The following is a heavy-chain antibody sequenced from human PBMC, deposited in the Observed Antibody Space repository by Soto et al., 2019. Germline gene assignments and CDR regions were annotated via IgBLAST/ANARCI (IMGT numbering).Heavy chain of an antibody. Sequence: EVQLLESGGGLVQPGGSLRLSCAASGFTFSSYAMSWVRQAPGKGLEWVPAISGSGGSTYYADSVKGRFTISRDNSKNTLYLQMNSLRAEDTAVYYCAKGLGDYYDSSGADYWGQGTLVTVSS. CDR3: AKGLGDYYDSSGADY. CDR2: ISGSGGST. V-gene: IGHV3-23*01. D-gene: IGHD3-22*01. J-gene: IGHJ4*02. CDR1: GFTFSSYA.